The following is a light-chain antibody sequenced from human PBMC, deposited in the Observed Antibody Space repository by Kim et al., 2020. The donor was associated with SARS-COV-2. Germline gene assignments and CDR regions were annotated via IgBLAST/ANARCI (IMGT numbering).Light chain of an antibody. CDR1: SLRTYY. J-gene: IGLJ3*02. Sequence: SYELTQDPAVSVALGQTVRITCQGDSLRTYYASWYQQKPRQAPVLVIYGENNRPSGIPDRFSGSRTGNTASLTITGAQAEDEADYYCNSRDRSDTSWVFDGGTQLTVL. CDR2: GEN. CDR3: NSRDRSDTSWV. V-gene: IGLV3-19*01.